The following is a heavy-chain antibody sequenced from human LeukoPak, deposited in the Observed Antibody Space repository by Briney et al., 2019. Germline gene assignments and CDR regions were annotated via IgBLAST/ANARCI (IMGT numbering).Heavy chain of an antibody. CDR3: AQGGRTGWPNAFDS. Sequence: GGSLRVSCAAPGVIFADYAMHWGRQTPEKGLGWVSGITWNSDNIHYADSVTGRFTISRDNANNSLYLQMNSLRDEDTAFYYCAQGGRTGWPNAFDSWGPGTPVAVSS. CDR1: GVIFADYA. V-gene: IGHV3-9*01. CDR2: ITWNSDNI. D-gene: IGHD6-19*01. J-gene: IGHJ4*02.